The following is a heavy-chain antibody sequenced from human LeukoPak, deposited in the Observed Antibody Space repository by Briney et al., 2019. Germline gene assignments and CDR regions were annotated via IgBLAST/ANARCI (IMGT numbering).Heavy chain of an antibody. CDR2: ISSSSSYI. Sequence: GGSLRLSCAASGFTFSSYSMNWVRQAPGKGLEWVSSISSSSSYIYYADSVKGRFTISRDNAKNSLYLQMSSLRAEDTAVYYCARSYYDSSGYYVKDDAFDIWGQGTMVTVSS. J-gene: IGHJ3*02. CDR3: ARSYYDSSGYYVKDDAFDI. CDR1: GFTFSSYS. V-gene: IGHV3-21*01. D-gene: IGHD3-22*01.